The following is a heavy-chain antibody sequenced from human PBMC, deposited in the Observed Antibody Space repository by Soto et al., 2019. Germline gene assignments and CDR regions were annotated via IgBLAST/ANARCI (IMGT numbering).Heavy chain of an antibody. V-gene: IGHV3-66*01. D-gene: IGHD6-19*01. CDR3: ARDREVADLYYFDY. CDR2: IYSGGST. CDR1: EFTVSSNY. J-gene: IGHJ4*02. Sequence: EVQLVESGGGLVQPGGSLRLSCAASEFTVSSNYMSWVRQAPGKGLEWVSVIYSGGSTYYADSVKGRFTISRDNSKNTLYLQMNSLRAEDTAVYYCARDREVADLYYFDYWGQGTLVTVSS.